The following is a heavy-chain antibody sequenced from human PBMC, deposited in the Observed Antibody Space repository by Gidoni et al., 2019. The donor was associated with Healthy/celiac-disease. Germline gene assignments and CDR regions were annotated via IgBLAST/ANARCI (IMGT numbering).Heavy chain of an antibody. Sequence: EVQLVESGGGLVQPGGSLRLSCAASGFTFSSYWMSWVRQAPGKGLEWVANIKQDGSEKYYVDSVKGRFTISRDNAKNSLYLQMNSLRAEDTAVYYCARGTICGGDCYDLNWYFDLWGRGTLVTVSS. CDR1: GFTFSSYW. J-gene: IGHJ2*01. CDR3: ARGTICGGDCYDLNWYFDL. CDR2: IKQDGSEK. D-gene: IGHD2-21*02. V-gene: IGHV3-7*04.